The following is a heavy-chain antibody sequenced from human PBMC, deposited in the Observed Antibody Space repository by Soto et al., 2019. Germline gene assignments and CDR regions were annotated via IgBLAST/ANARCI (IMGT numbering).Heavy chain of an antibody. CDR1: GFTFSSYS. Sequence: EVQLVESGGGLVKPGGSLRLSCAASGFTFSSYSMNWVRQAPGRGLEWVSSISSSSSYIYYADSVKGRFTISRDNAETSLYLQMNSLRAEDTAVYYCARAEGEVGYRYGYGGYYYYMDVWGKGTTVTVSS. V-gene: IGHV3-21*01. J-gene: IGHJ6*03. CDR3: ARAEGEVGYRYGYGGYYYYMDV. CDR2: ISSSSSYI. D-gene: IGHD5-18*01.